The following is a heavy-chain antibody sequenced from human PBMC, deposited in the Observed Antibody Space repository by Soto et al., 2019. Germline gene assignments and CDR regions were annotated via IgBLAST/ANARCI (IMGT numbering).Heavy chain of an antibody. CDR1: GYTFTSYD. J-gene: IGHJ4*02. D-gene: IGHD3-10*01. CDR2: MNPNSGNT. V-gene: IGHV1-8*01. Sequence: QVQLVQSGAEVKKPGASVKVSCKASGYTFTSYDINWVRQTTGQGLEWMGWMNPNSGNTSYAQKFQGRGPMTRNTSIITAYMELSSLRSEDTAVYCCAREKTGCDYWGQGTLVTVSS. CDR3: AREKTGCDY.